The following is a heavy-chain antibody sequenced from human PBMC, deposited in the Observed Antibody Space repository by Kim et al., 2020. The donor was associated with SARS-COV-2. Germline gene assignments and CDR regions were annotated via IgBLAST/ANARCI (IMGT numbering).Heavy chain of an antibody. V-gene: IGHV5-10-1*01. D-gene: IGHD6-13*01. J-gene: IGHJ6*02. CDR2: IDPSDSYT. CDR1: GYSFTSYW. CDR3: AGIAAAGTPSPSLSGMDV. Sequence: GESLKISCKGSGYSFTSYWISWVRQMPGKGLEWMGRIDPSDSYTNYSPSFQGHVTISADKSISTAYLQWSSLKASDTAMYYCAGIAAAGTPSPSLSGMDVWGQGTPVTVSS.